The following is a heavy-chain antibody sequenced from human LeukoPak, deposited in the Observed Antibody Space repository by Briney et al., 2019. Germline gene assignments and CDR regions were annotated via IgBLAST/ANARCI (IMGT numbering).Heavy chain of an antibody. CDR3: ARGETSSYDY. V-gene: IGHV3-53*01. CDR1: GFTVRINY. D-gene: IGHD2-2*01. J-gene: IGHJ4*02. CDR2: IYSGGNT. Sequence: PGGSLRLSCAASGFTVRINYMSWVRQGPGEGLEGVSVIYSGGNTYYADSVKGRFTISRENSKNTVYLQMNSLRAGDTAVYYCARGETSSYDYWGQGTLVTVSS.